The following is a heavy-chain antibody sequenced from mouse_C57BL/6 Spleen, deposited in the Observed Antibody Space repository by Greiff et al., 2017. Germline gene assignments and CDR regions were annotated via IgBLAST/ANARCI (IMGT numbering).Heavy chain of an antibody. D-gene: IGHD4-1*01. CDR2: IRNKANGYTT. Sequence: EVMLVESGGGLVQPGGSLSLSCAASGFTFTDYYMSWVRQPPGKALEWLGFIRNKANGYTTEYSASVKGRFTISRDNSQSSLYLQMNALRAEDSATYYCARSSNRYFDYWGQGTTLTVSS. V-gene: IGHV7-3*01. CDR1: GFTFTDYY. CDR3: ARSSNRYFDY. J-gene: IGHJ2*01.